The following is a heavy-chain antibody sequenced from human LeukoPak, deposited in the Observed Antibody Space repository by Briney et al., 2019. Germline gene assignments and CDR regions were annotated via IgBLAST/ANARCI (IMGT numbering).Heavy chain of an antibody. D-gene: IGHD3-9*01. CDR2: ISAYNGNT. CDR3: ATGKIPLRYFDWLPHDS. J-gene: IGHJ4*02. Sequence: ASVKVSCKASGYTFTSYGISWVRQAPGQGLEWMGWISAYNGNTNYAQKLQGRVTMTTDTSTSTAYMELRSLRSDDTAVYYCATGKIPLRYFDWLPHDSWGQGTLVTVSS. V-gene: IGHV1-18*04. CDR1: GYTFTSYG.